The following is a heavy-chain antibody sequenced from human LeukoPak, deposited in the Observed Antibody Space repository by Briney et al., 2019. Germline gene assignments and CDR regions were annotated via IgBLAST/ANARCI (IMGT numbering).Heavy chain of an antibody. Sequence: GGSLRLSCAASGFTFSSYSMNWVGHAPGKGLEWVSSISSSSSYLYYADSVKGRFTISRDNAKNSLYLQMNSLRAEDTAVYYCARGYSSRSRRDYWGQGTLVTVSS. V-gene: IGHV3-21*01. CDR2: ISSSSSYL. CDR3: ARGYSSRSRRDY. D-gene: IGHD6-19*01. J-gene: IGHJ4*02. CDR1: GFTFSSYS.